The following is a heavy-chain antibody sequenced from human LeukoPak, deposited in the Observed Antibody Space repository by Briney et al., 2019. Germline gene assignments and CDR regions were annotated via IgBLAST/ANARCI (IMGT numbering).Heavy chain of an antibody. CDR2: ISYDENNK. CDR3: TTDWGSGRYYVRAFDL. V-gene: IGHV3-30-3*01. D-gene: IGHD3-16*01. Sequence: GGSLRLSCAASGFTFRSYALHWVRQAPGRGLEWVAVISYDENNKNYGDSVKGRFTISRDNSKNTLYLQMNSLKTEDTAVYYCTTDWGSGRYYVRAFDLWGQGTMVIVSS. CDR1: GFTFRSYA. J-gene: IGHJ3*01.